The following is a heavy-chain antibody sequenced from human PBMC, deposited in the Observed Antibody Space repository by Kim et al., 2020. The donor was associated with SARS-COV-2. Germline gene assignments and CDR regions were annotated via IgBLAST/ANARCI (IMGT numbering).Heavy chain of an antibody. CDR1: GITFSNYW. J-gene: IGHJ6*02. Sequence: GGSLRLSCAASGITFSNYWMHWVRQAPGKGLVWVSYIVSDGSRTSYADSVKGRFTISIDNAKNTLYLQMNSLRAEDTAVYYCARHITTTMDVWGQGTTVT. CDR3: ARHITTTMDV. D-gene: IGHD3-10*01. V-gene: IGHV3-74*01. CDR2: IVSDGSRT.